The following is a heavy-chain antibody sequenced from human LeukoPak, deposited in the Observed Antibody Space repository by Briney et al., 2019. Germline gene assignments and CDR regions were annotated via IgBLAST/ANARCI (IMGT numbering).Heavy chain of an antibody. J-gene: IGHJ5*02. CDR2: IDYSGGTT. CDR1: GFTFSSHA. D-gene: IGHD5-12*01. CDR3: AKDRGSHWFDP. Sequence: GGSLRLSCAVSGFTFSSHAMSWVRQAPGKGLEWVSAIDYSGGTTYYADSVKGRFTISRDNSKNTLYLQMNSLRAEDTAVYYCAKDRGSHWFDPWGQGTLVTVSS. V-gene: IGHV3-23*01.